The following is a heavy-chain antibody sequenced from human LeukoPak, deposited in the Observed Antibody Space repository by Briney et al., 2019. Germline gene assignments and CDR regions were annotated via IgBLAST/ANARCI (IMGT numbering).Heavy chain of an antibody. Sequence: GESLKISCKASGYTFSSYWIGWVRQMPGKGLEWMGVIYPEDSDTRYSPSFQGQVTISADTSISTAYLQWSSLEASDTAMYYCARLYTSSSPLDYWGQGTLVTVSP. CDR3: ARLYTSSSPLDY. CDR1: GYTFSSYW. J-gene: IGHJ4*02. CDR2: IYPEDSDT. V-gene: IGHV5-51*01. D-gene: IGHD2-15*01.